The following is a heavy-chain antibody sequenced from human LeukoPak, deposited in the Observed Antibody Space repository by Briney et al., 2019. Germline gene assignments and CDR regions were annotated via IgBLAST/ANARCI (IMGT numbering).Heavy chain of an antibody. V-gene: IGHV5-51*01. CDR3: ARIRPPSSLWVGEARYYFVY. Sequence: GGPLNISWQCFGYRFTSYWIGWVRQLPGKGLEGMGNSYPGESDTRYRPSFLGPATLSARKSISSACLQWSSLKASDTAMYDCARIRPPSSLWVGEARYYFVYWGQRTLVTVSS. D-gene: IGHD3-10*01. J-gene: IGHJ4*02. CDR1: GYRFTSYW. CDR2: SYPGESDT.